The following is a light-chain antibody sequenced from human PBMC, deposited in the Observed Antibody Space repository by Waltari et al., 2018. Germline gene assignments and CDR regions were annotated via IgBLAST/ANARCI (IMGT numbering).Light chain of an antibody. J-gene: IGLJ2*01. V-gene: IGLV2-11*01. CDR2: DVS. CDR3: CSYAGSYTFVV. CDR1: SSDVGGYNY. Sequence: QSALTQPRSVSGSPGQSVTTSCTGTSSDVGGYNYVSWYQHHPGKAPKLIIYDVSKRPSGVPDRFSGSKSGNTASLTISGLQAEDEADYYCCSYAGSYTFVVFGGGTKVTVL.